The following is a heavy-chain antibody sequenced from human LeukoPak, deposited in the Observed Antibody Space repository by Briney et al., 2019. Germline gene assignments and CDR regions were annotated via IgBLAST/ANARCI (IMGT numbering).Heavy chain of an antibody. CDR3: ARGFAVGTTMLGGGFGY. CDR2: INRNGDRI. CDR1: GFTSDDYG. V-gene: IGHV3-20*04. J-gene: IGHJ4*02. D-gene: IGHD3-16*01. Sequence: GGSLRLSCAASGFTSDDYGMNWVRQAPGKGLEWVSGINRNGDRIRYVDSVKGRFTISRDNAKNSLYLQMNSLRAEDTAFYYCARGFAVGTTMLGGGFGYWGQGTLVTVSS.